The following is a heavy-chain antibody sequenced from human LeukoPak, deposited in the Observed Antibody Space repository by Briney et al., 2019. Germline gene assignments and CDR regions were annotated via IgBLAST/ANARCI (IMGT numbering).Heavy chain of an antibody. CDR1: GGSISSYY. J-gene: IGHJ6*04. CDR2: IYYIGST. D-gene: IGHD3-10*01. V-gene: IGHV4-59*01. CDR3: ARLTGRYDGVDV. Sequence: PSETLSLTCTVSGGSISSYYWSWIRQPPGKGLEWIGYIYYIGSTNYNPSLKSRVTISVDTSKNQFSLKLSSVTAADTAVYYCARLTGRYDGVDVWGKGTTVTVSS.